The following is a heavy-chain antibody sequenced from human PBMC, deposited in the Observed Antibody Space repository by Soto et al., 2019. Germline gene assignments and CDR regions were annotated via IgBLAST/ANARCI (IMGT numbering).Heavy chain of an antibody. D-gene: IGHD3-22*01. CDR1: GFTFSDYY. V-gene: IGHV3-11*01. CDR2: ISSSGSTI. CDR3: ARGDYYDSSGFSLHAFDI. Sequence: GGSLRLSCAASGFTFSDYYMSWIRQAPGKGLEWVSYISSSGSTIYYADSVKGRFTISRDNAKNSLYLQMNSLRAEDTAVYYCARGDYYDSSGFSLHAFDIWGQGTMVTVSS. J-gene: IGHJ3*02.